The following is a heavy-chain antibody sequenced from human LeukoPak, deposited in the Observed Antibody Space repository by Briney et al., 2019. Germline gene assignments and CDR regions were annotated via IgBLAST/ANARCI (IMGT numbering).Heavy chain of an antibody. CDR3: AKGGTGTTIRYFDY. CDR2: ISSSSSYI. D-gene: IGHD1-7*01. V-gene: IGHV3-21*04. Sequence: PGGSLRLSCAASGFTFSSYSMNWVRQAPGKGLEWVSSISSSSSYIYYADSVKGRFTISRDNAKNSLYLQMNGLRAEDTAVYYCAKGGTGTTIRYFDYWGQGTLVTVSS. CDR1: GFTFSSYS. J-gene: IGHJ4*02.